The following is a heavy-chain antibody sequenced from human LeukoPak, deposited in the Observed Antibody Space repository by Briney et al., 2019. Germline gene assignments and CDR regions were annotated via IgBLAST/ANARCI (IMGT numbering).Heavy chain of an antibody. J-gene: IGHJ4*02. Sequence: SETLSLTCSVSGDSISSSTYYWGWVRQPPGKGLEWIGTIYKSGSTYYNPSLKSRIIISVDTAKNQFSLKLRSVTAADSAVFYCVSYYTPLAPIDYWGQGALVTVSS. D-gene: IGHD5-18*01. CDR2: IYKSGST. CDR3: VSYYTPLAPIDY. CDR1: GDSISSSTYY. V-gene: IGHV4-39*01.